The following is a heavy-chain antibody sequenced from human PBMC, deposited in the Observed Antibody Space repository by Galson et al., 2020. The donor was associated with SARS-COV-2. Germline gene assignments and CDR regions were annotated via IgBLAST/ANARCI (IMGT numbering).Heavy chain of an antibody. CDR1: GGSISSGDYY. J-gene: IGHJ1*01. V-gene: IGHV4-30-4*01. CDR2: TYYSGRT. Sequence: SETLSLTCTVSGGSISSGDYYWSWIRQPPGKGLEWIGYTYYSGRTYYNPSLKSRVTISVDTSKNQFSLKLSSVTAADTAVYYCASQYSSSWYAEYFQHWGQGTLVTVSS. D-gene: IGHD6-13*01. CDR3: ASQYSSSWYAEYFQH.